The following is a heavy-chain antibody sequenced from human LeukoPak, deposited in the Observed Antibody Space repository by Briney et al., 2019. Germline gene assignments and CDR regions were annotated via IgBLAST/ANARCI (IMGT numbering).Heavy chain of an antibody. D-gene: IGHD2-15*01. Sequence: GGSLRLSCAASGFTFSSYGMHWVRQAPGKGLEWVAFIRYDGSNKYYADSVKGRLTISRDNSKNTLYLQMNSLRAEDTAVYYCARWKLVVAAPYLDYYYYYYMDVWGKGTTVTISS. J-gene: IGHJ6*03. CDR1: GFTFSSYG. CDR3: ARWKLVVAAPYLDYYYYYYMDV. CDR2: IRYDGSNK. V-gene: IGHV3-30*02.